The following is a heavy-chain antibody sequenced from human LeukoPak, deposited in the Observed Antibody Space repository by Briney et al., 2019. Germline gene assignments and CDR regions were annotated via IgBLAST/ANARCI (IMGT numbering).Heavy chain of an antibody. CDR2: INAGHGNT. Sequence: EASVKVSCKASGYTFTNYAIQWVRQAPGQRLEWMGWINAGHGNTKYSQKFQGRVTITRDTSASTAYMELSSLRSEDTALYYCARDLISGDWTWDIWGQGTMVTVSS. D-gene: IGHD2-21*02. CDR3: ARDLISGDWTWDI. V-gene: IGHV1-3*01. J-gene: IGHJ3*02. CDR1: GYTFTNYA.